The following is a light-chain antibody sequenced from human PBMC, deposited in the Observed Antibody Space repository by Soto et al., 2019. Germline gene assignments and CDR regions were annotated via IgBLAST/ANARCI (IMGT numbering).Light chain of an antibody. J-gene: IGKJ3*01. Sequence: DIQMTQSPSSLSASVGDRVTITCRASQYIENYLAWYQQTPGKPPKLLISAASTLQSGVPSRFSGSGSGTHFTLTISSLQPEDTATYYCQNSYKALFTFGPGTKVDV. CDR2: AAS. CDR3: QNSYKALFT. V-gene: IGKV1-27*01. CDR1: QYIENY.